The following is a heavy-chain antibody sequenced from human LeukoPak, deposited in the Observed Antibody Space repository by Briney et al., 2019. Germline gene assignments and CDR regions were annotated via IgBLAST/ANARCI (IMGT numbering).Heavy chain of an antibody. CDR3: ARAPSRGYFDF. V-gene: IGHV4-61*01. CDR1: GGSVSSGSYS. J-gene: IGHJ4*03. Sequence: SETLSFTCTVSGGSVSSGSYSWSWIRQPPGKGLEWIGYIFYSGSTNYNPSLKSRVTISVDTSKNRFSLKLNSVTAADTAVYYCARAPSRGYFDFWGQGTLVTVSS. CDR2: IFYSGST.